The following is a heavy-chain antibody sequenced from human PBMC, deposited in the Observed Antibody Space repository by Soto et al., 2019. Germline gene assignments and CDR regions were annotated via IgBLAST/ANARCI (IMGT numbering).Heavy chain of an antibody. V-gene: IGHV4-34*01. CDR3: ARGRSRYCSSTSCYKFDY. CDR1: GGSFSGYY. J-gene: IGHJ4*02. CDR2: INHSGST. Sequence: SETLSLTCAVYGGSFSGYYWSWIRQPPGKGLEWIGEINHSGSTNYNPSLKSRVTISVDTSKNQFSLKLSSVTAADTAVYYCARGRSRYCSSTSCYKFDYWGQGTLVPVSS. D-gene: IGHD2-2*02.